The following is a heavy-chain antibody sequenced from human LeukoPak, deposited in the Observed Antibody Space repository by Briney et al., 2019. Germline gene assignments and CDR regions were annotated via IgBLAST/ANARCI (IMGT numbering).Heavy chain of an antibody. V-gene: IGHV3-7*01. J-gene: IGHJ4*02. D-gene: IGHD3-22*01. CDR1: GFSFSSTL. CDR3: ASDRDYYDSSGYLFDY. Sequence: PGGSLRLSCAASGFSFSSTLLTWVRQAPGKGLEWVANIKQDGSEKYYVDSVKGRFTISRDNAKNSLYLQMNSLRAEDTAVYYCASDRDYYDSSGYLFDYWGQGTLVTVSS. CDR2: IKQDGSEK.